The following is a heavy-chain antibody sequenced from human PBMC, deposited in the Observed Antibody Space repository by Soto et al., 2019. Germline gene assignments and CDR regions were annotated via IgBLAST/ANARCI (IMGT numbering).Heavy chain of an antibody. Sequence: PGASMEISCEGSGYCFIDYWIGWVRQVPGKGLEWVGVIYPGDYDTRYSPSFQGHVTIPADTSISTAYLQWSTLKDSDSVKSYCTRVGFWYNTSTPYHTVLHHYCVAVWGKGTSVTVSS. CDR1: GYCFIDYW. CDR3: TRVGFWYNTSTPYHTVLHHYCVAV. D-gene: IGHD3-3*01. J-gene: IGHJ6*04. V-gene: IGHV5-51*01. CDR2: IYPGDYDT.